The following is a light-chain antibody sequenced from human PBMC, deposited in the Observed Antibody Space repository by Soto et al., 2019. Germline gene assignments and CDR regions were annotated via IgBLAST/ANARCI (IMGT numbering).Light chain of an antibody. CDR3: LLYYGGAQVL. J-gene: IGLJ2*01. CDR2: STS. V-gene: IGLV7-43*01. CDR1: AGAVTSAYY. Sequence: QAVVTQEPSLTVSPGATVTLTCASSAGAVTSAYYTHWLQQKPGQAPRALIYSTSEKHSWTPARFSGSLLGGKAALTLSAAQPEDEDDDYCLLYYGGAQVLFGGGTKVTVL.